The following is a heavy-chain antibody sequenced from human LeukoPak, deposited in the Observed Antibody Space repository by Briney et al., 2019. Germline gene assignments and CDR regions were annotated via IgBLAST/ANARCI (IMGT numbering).Heavy chain of an antibody. D-gene: IGHD2-21*02. J-gene: IGHJ4*02. CDR3: ARDAVVVTDIPFDY. CDR2: ISAYNGNT. V-gene: IGHV1-18*04. CDR1: DYTFTRHG. Sequence: ASVKVSCKASDYTFTRHGISWVRQAPGQGLEWMGWISAYNGNTNYAQKFQGRVTMATDTSTSTAYMELRSLRSDDTAVYYCARDAVVVTDIPFDYWGQGTLVTVSS.